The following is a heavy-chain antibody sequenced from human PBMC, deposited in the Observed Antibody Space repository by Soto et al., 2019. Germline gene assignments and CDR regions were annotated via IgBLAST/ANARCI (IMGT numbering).Heavy chain of an antibody. Sequence: QVQLVESGGGVVQPGRSLRLSCAASGFTFSSYGMHWVRQAPGKGLEWVAVISYDGSNKYYADSVKGRFTISRDNSKNTLYLQMNSLRAEDTAVDYCAKDDYGDYLRNGYFDLWGRGTLVTVSS. CDR1: GFTFSSYG. CDR3: AKDDYGDYLRNGYFDL. CDR2: ISYDGSNK. D-gene: IGHD4-17*01. J-gene: IGHJ2*01. V-gene: IGHV3-30*18.